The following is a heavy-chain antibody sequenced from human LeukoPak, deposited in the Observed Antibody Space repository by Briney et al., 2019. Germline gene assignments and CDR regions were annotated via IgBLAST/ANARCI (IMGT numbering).Heavy chain of an antibody. D-gene: IGHD5-24*01. Sequence: GGSLRLSCVASGFTFHMAWMSWVRQAPGKGLEWVGRVKDKIDGATTEYAAPVKGRFTISRDDSKKTVYLQMNSLKTEDTALYYCATDLNVITGWYFDLWGRGTLVTVSS. V-gene: IGHV3-15*01. J-gene: IGHJ2*01. CDR2: VKDKIDGATT. CDR3: ATDLNVITGWYFDL. CDR1: GFTFHMAW.